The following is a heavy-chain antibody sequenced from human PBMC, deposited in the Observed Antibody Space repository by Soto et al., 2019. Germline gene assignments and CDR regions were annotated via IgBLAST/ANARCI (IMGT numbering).Heavy chain of an antibody. CDR2: IIPIFGTA. J-gene: IGHJ6*02. CDR1: GGTFSSYA. CDR3: ARDGTRWSYGPPRTTWYYYGMDV. Sequence: SVKVSCKASGGTFSSYAISWVRQAPGQGLEWMGGIIPIFGTANYAQKFQGRVTITADESTSTAYMELSGLRSEDTAVYYCARDGTRWSYGPPRTTWYYYGMDVWGQGTTVTVSS. V-gene: IGHV1-69*13. D-gene: IGHD5-18*01.